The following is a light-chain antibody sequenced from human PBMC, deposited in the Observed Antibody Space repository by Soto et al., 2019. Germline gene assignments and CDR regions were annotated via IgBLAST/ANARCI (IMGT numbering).Light chain of an antibody. CDR3: QVWDSSSDHPGVV. Sequence: SYELTQPPSVSVAPGKTARITWGGNNIGSKSVHWYQKKPGQAPVLVIYYDSDRHSGIPERFSGSNSGNTATLTISRVEAGDEADYYCQVWDSSSDHPGVVFGVGTKLTVL. CDR1: NIGSKS. J-gene: IGLJ2*01. CDR2: YDS. V-gene: IGLV3-21*04.